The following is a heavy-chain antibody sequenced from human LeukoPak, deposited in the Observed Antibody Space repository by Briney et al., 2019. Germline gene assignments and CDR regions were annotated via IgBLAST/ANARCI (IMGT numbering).Heavy chain of an antibody. CDR1: GGSFSGCY. CDR2: INHSGST. D-gene: IGHD6-13*01. V-gene: IGHV4-34*01. J-gene: IGHJ1*01. CDR3: ARRRAAAAGTAEYFQH. Sequence: SETLSLTCAVYGGSFSGCYWSWIRQPPGKGLEWIGEINHSGSTNYNPSLKSRVTISVDTSKNQFSLKLSSVTAADTAVYYCARRRAAAAGTAEYFQHWGQGTLVTVSS.